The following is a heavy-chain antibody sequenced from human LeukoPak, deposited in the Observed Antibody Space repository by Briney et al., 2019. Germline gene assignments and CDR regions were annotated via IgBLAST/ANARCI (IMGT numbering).Heavy chain of an antibody. CDR2: INPNSGGT. J-gene: IGHJ4*02. V-gene: IGHV1-2*02. CDR1: GYRFTGYY. D-gene: IGHD1-14*01. CDR3: ARDTGMTIV. Sequence: ASVKVSCKVSGYRFTGYYLHWVRQAPGQGLEWMGWINPNSGGTNYAQKFQGRVTMTRDEAISTAYMELSSLRSDDTAVYYCARDTGMTIVWGQGTLITVSS.